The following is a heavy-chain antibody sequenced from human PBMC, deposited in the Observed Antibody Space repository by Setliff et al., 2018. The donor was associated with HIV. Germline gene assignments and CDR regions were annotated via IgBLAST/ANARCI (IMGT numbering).Heavy chain of an antibody. CDR3: ARDRGGYQGYYYMDV. J-gene: IGHJ6*03. Sequence: PSETLSLTCTVSGGSISSGSHYWSWIRQPAGKGLEWIGHIYTTGSTNYNPSLKSRVTISADTSNNQFSLRLTSMTAADTAVYYCARDRGGYQGYYYMDVWGKGTTVTVSS. CDR2: IYTTGST. V-gene: IGHV4-61*09. CDR1: GGSISSGSHY. D-gene: IGHD5-12*01.